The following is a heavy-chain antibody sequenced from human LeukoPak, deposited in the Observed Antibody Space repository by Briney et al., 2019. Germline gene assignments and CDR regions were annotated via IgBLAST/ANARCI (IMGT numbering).Heavy chain of an antibody. J-gene: IGHJ3*02. CDR3: AKVLAYYYDSSGQVGKYDAFDI. D-gene: IGHD3-22*01. CDR2: IKQDGSEK. V-gene: IGHV3-7*03. Sequence: GGSLRLSCAASGFTFSSYWMSWVRQAPGKGLEWVANIKQDGSEKYYVDSVKGRFTISRDNAKNSLYLQMNSLRAEDTAVYYCAKVLAYYYDSSGQVGKYDAFDIWGQGTMVTVSS. CDR1: GFTFSSYW.